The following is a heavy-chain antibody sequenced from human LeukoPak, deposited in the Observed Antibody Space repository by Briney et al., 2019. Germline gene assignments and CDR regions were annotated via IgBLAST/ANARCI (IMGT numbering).Heavy chain of an antibody. CDR2: ISGSGGTA. CDR1: GFTVSIYA. Sequence: GGSLRLSCAASGFTVSIYAMSWVRQAPGKGLEWVSAISGSGGTAYYADSVKGRFTISRDNSKNTLYLQMNSLRAEDTAVYYCAKDGNGYYYYMDVWGKGTTVTVSS. D-gene: IGHD1-1*01. V-gene: IGHV3-23*01. J-gene: IGHJ6*03. CDR3: AKDGNGYYYYMDV.